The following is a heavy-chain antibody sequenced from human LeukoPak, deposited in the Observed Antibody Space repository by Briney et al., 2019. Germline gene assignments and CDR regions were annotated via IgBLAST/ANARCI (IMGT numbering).Heavy chain of an antibody. CDR2: ISAYNGNT. D-gene: IGHD3-22*01. J-gene: IGHJ5*02. Sequence: ASGKVSCKASGYTFTSYGISWVRQAPGPGHEWMGWISAYNGNTNYEKQLQGRVTMNPDRSTSTAYMELRSLTSDDTAVYYCASHSEYYYDTSRNNWFDPWGQGTLVTVSS. CDR1: GYTFTSYG. CDR3: ASHSEYYYDTSRNNWFDP. V-gene: IGHV1-18*01.